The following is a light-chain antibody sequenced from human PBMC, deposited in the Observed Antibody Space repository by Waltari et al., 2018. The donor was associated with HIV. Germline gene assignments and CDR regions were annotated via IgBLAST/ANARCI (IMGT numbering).Light chain of an antibody. CDR3: QSYDTANQV. V-gene: IGLV6-57*04. CDR1: SGSIASNY. CDR2: EDN. Sequence: NFMLTQPHSVSASPGKTVSISCTRTSGSIASNYVQWYQQRPDSAPATVIYEDNQRPSGVPDRFSGSIDSSSNSASLTITGLKTEDEADYYCQSYDTANQVFGGGTRLTVL. J-gene: IGLJ2*01.